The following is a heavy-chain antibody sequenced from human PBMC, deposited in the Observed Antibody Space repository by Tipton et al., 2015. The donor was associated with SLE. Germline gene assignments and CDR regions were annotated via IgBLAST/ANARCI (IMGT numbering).Heavy chain of an antibody. V-gene: IGHV3-33*01. J-gene: IGHJ6*02. CDR1: GFTFSSYG. CDR3: ASGRVYGLDV. Sequence: RSLRLSCAASGFTFSSYGMHWVRQAPGKGLEWVAFMRNDGSEIFYADSVKGRFTISRDNSKNTLYLQMNSLRAEDTAVYYCASGRVYGLDVWGQGTTVTVSS. D-gene: IGHD6-13*01. CDR2: MRNDGSEI.